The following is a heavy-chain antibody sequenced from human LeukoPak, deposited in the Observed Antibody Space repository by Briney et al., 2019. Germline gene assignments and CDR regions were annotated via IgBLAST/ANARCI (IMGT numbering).Heavy chain of an antibody. J-gene: IGHJ4*02. CDR2: IGGSGDTT. CDR3: AEGRLVPAALLDY. Sequence: GGSLRLSCAASGFTFSSYSMNWVRQAPGKGLEWVSGIGGSGDTTYNADSVKGRFTISRDSSKNTLYLQMSSLRVEDTAVYYCAEGRLVPAALLDYWGQGTLVTVSS. V-gene: IGHV3-23*01. D-gene: IGHD2-2*01. CDR1: GFTFSSYS.